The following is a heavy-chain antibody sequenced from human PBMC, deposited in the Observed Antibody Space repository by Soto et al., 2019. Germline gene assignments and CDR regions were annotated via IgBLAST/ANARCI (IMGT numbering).Heavy chain of an antibody. Sequence: GGSLRLSCAASGFTFSSYAMSWVRQAPGKGLEWVSAISGSGGSTYYADSVKGRFTISRDNSKNTLYLQMNSLRAEDTAVYYCARAVVDFWSGYHYYFDYWGQGTLVTVSS. CDR3: ARAVVDFWSGYHYYFDY. CDR2: ISGSGGST. V-gene: IGHV3-23*01. D-gene: IGHD3-3*01. J-gene: IGHJ4*02. CDR1: GFTFSSYA.